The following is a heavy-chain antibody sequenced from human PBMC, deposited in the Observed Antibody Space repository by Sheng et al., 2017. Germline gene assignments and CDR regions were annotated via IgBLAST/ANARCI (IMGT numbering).Heavy chain of an antibody. J-gene: IGHJ6*03. Sequence: QVQLVESGGGVVQPGRSLRLSCAASGFTFSSYGMHWVRQAPGKGLEWVAVIWYDGSNKYYADSVKGRFTISRDNSKNTLYLQMNSLRAEDTAVYYCARDGGYSYGYYYYYYMDVWGQGTTVTVSS. D-gene: IGHD5-18*01. CDR2: IWYDGSNK. CDR1: GFTFSSYG. CDR3: ARDGGYSYGYYYYYYMDV. V-gene: IGHV3-33*01.